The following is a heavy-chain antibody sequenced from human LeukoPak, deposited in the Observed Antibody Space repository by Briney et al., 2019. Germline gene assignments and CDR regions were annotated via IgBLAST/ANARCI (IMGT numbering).Heavy chain of an antibody. V-gene: IGHV4-61*08. Sequence: PSQTLSLTCAVSGGSISSGGYSWSWIRQPPGKGLEWIGYIHYSGSTNYNPSLKSRVTISVDTSKNQFSLKLSSVTAADTAVYYCARDSSSWLDYWGQGTLVTVSS. CDR2: IHYSGST. J-gene: IGHJ4*02. CDR3: ARDSSSWLDY. D-gene: IGHD6-13*01. CDR1: GGSISSGGYS.